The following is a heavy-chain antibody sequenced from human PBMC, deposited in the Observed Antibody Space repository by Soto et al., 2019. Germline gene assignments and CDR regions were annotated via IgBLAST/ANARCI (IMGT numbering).Heavy chain of an antibody. D-gene: IGHD1-26*01. V-gene: IGHV4-59*01. J-gene: IGHJ4*02. CDR3: ARDARSYDSNHFDY. CDR1: GGSISSYY. Sequence: SETLSLTCTVSGGSISSYYWSWIRQPPGKGLEWIGYIYYSGSTNYNPSLKSRVTISVDTSKNQFSLKLSSVTAADTAVYYCARDARSYDSNHFDYWGQGTLVTSPQ. CDR2: IYYSGST.